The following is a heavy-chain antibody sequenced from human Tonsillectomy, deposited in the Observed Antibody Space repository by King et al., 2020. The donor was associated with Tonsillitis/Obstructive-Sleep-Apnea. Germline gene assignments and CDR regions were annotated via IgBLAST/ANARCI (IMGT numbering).Heavy chain of an antibody. V-gene: IGHV3-23*04. CDR2: ISGSGGST. J-gene: IGHJ6*02. Sequence: VQLVESGGGLVQPGGSLRLSCAASGFTFSSYAMSWVRQAPGKGLEWVSAISGSGGSTYYADSVKGRFTISRDNSKNTVYLQMNSLRAEDTAVYYCAKDDNDSVWGTYKNYYGMDVWGQGTTVTVSS. CDR3: AKDDNDSVWGTYKNYYGMDV. D-gene: IGHD3-16*01. CDR1: GFTFSSYA.